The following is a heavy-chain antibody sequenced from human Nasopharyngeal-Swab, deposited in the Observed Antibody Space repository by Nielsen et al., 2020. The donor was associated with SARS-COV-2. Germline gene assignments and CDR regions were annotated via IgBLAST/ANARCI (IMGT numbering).Heavy chain of an antibody. Sequence: GGSLRLSCAASGFTFSSYEMNWVRQAPGKGLEWVSYISSSGSTIYYADSVKGRFTISRDNAKNSLYLQMNSLRAEDTAVYYCARKGLYDSSGYPFDPLGQGTLVTVSS. V-gene: IGHV3-48*03. D-gene: IGHD3-22*01. CDR2: ISSSGSTI. J-gene: IGHJ5*02. CDR3: ARKGLYDSSGYPFDP. CDR1: GFTFSSYE.